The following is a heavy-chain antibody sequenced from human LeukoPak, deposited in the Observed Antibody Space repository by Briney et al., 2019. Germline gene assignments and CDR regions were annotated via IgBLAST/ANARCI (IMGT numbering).Heavy chain of an antibody. CDR1: GFTFNTNS. Sequence: GWSLRLSWEATGFTFNTNSMNLPRKAPGKGLEWVSSIDSSGGYMFYADSVKGRFIISTDNAKDSLYLQMNSLRVEDTAVYYCLRGDRRDYWGQGTLVTVSS. CDR2: IDSSGGYM. CDR3: LRGDRRDY. J-gene: IGHJ4*02. V-gene: IGHV3-21*06.